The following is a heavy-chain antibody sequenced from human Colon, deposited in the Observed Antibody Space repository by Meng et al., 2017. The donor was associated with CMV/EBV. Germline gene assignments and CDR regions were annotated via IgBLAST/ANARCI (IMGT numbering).Heavy chain of an antibody. J-gene: IGHJ5*02. CDR3: TSAISGDYYSGCFDP. CDR2: ITSSGTTI. D-gene: IGHD4-17*01. Sequence: GESLKISCAASGFTFSSYEMNWVRQAPGKGLEWVSYITSSGTTIFYADSVKGRFTISRDNAKNTLYLQMNSLRAEDTAVYYCTSAISGDYYSGCFDPWGQGTLVTVSS. CDR1: GFTFSSYE. V-gene: IGHV3-48*03.